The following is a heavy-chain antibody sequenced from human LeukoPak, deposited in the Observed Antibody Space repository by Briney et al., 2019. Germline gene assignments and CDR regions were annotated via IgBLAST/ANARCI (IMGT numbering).Heavy chain of an antibody. V-gene: IGHV3-23*01. J-gene: IGHJ2*01. Sequence: GGSLRLSCAASGFTFSSYAISWVRQAPGKGLEWVSAVSDSGGSTYYADSVKGRFPISRDNSKNTLYLQMNSLRAEDTAVYYCARDPDSSGDRNWYFDLWGRGTLVTVSS. CDR3: ARDPDSSGDRNWYFDL. CDR2: VSDSGGST. CDR1: GFTFSSYA. D-gene: IGHD3-22*01.